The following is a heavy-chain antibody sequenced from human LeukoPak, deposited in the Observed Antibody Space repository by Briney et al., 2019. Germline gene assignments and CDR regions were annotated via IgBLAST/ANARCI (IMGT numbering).Heavy chain of an antibody. J-gene: IGHJ4*02. CDR2: IYHSGST. D-gene: IGHD2/OR15-2a*01. CDR1: GGSISTGGYY. Sequence: SETLSLTCTVSGGSISTGGYYWNWIRQHPGKGLEWIGFIYHSGSTSYNPSLKSRLSISVDTFKNQFSLKLNSVTAADTAVYYCARGRFYGFSGDSWGQGTLVTVSS. V-gene: IGHV4-31*03. CDR3: ARGRFYGFSGDS.